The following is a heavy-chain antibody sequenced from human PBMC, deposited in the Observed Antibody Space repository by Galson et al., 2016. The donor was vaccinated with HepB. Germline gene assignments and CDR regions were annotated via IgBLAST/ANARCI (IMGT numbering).Heavy chain of an antibody. D-gene: IGHD6-19*01. J-gene: IGHJ4*02. CDR3: ARFVTGRVGQWLNYFDY. V-gene: IGHV6-1*01. CDR2: TYYRSKWYN. Sequence: CAISGDSVSSNSVAWNWIRQSPSRGLEWLGRTYYRSKWYNDYAVSVKSRITINPDASKNHFSLQLNSVTPEDTAVYYCARFVTGRVGQWLNYFDYWGQGTLVTVSS. CDR1: GDSVSSNSVA.